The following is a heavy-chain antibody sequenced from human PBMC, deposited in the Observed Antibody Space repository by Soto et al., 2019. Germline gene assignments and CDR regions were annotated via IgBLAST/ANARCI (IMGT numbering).Heavy chain of an antibody. CDR3: ARHGLSDYYGMDV. CDR2: IYPGDSDT. CDR1: GYSFTSYW. V-gene: IGHV5-51*01. J-gene: IGHJ6*02. Sequence: GESLKISCKGPGYSFTSYWIGWVRQMPGKGLEWMGIIYPGDSDTRYSPSFQGQVTISADKSISTAYLQWSSLKASDTAMYYCARHGLSDYYGMDVWGQGTTVTVSS.